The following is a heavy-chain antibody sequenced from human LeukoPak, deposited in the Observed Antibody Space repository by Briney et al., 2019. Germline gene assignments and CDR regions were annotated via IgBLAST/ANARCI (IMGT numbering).Heavy chain of an antibody. J-gene: IGHJ4*02. V-gene: IGHV4-34*01. CDR3: ARAGSSSSLEA. D-gene: IGHD6-6*01. Sequence: PSETLSLTCAVYGGSFSGYYWSWIRQPPGKGLEWIGEINHSGSTNYNPSLKSRVTISVDTSKNQFSLKLSSVTAADTAVYYCARAGSSSSLEAWSQGTLVTVSS. CDR1: GGSFSGYY. CDR2: INHSGST.